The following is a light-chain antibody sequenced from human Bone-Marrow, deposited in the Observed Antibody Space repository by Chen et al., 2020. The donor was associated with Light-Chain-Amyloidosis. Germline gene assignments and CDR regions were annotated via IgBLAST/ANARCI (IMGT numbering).Light chain of an antibody. CDR3: QQYGTSPLT. J-gene: IGKJ4*01. CDR2: GSA. Sequence: EIVLTQSPGTLSLSPGEGANLSCRARQTISSNYLTWYQQKFGQAPRLLIYGSASRATGIPHRFTGSGSGTDFTLTINRLAPEDFAMYYCQQYGTSPLTFGGGTKVEIK. V-gene: IGKV3-20*01. CDR1: QTISSNY.